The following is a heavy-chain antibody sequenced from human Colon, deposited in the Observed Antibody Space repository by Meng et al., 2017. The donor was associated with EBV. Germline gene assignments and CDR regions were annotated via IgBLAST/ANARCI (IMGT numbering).Heavy chain of an antibody. Sequence: QAQCEESGPGLGNPSQTLSLTGTVSGGSISSGNHYWSWIRQHPGKGLEYIGYIYYSGSTYYNPSLKSRVIISVDTSKNQFSLRLNSVTAADTAVYYCASLYGDSSVWYLDLWGRGTLVTVSS. J-gene: IGHJ2*01. V-gene: IGHV4-31*03. CDR1: GGSISSGNHY. CDR3: ASLYGDSSVWYLDL. CDR2: IYYSGST. D-gene: IGHD4-17*01.